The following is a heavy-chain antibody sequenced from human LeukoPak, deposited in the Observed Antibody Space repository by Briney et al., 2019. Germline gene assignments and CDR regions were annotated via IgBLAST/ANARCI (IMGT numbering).Heavy chain of an antibody. CDR1: GFTFSSYS. Sequence: PGGSLRLSCAASGFTFSSYSMNWVRQAPGKGLEWVSYISSSGSTIYYADSVKGRFTISRDNAKNSLYLQMNSLRAEDTAVYYCARRKRSDYYYYYGMDVWGQGTTVTVSS. CDR2: ISSSGSTI. CDR3: ARRKRSDYYYYYGMDV. V-gene: IGHV3-48*04. J-gene: IGHJ6*02. D-gene: IGHD1-14*01.